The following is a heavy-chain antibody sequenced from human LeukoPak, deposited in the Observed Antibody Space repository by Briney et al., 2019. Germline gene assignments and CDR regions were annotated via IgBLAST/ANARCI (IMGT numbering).Heavy chain of an antibody. CDR2: INPNSGGT. D-gene: IGHD1-26*01. CDR3: ARGTRLLRGGRYCFDY. V-gene: IGHV1-2*02. Sequence: ASVTVSCKASGYTFTGYYMHWVRQAPGRGLEWMGWINPNSGGTNYAQKFQGRVTMTRDTSISTAYMELSRLRSDDTAVYYCARGTRLLRGGRYCFDYWGQGTLVTVSS. J-gene: IGHJ4*02. CDR1: GYTFTGYY.